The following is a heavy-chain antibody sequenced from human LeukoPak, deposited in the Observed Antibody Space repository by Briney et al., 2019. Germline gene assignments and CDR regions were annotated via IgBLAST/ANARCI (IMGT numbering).Heavy chain of an antibody. CDR3: ASAELGYCSSTSCTLDY. CDR2: IIPMLGIA. J-gene: IGHJ4*02. D-gene: IGHD2-2*01. V-gene: IGHV1-69*04. Sequence: SVKVSCKASGGTFSSYAISWVRQAPGQGLEWMGRIIPMLGIANYAQKFQGRVTITADKSTSTAYMELSSLRSEDKAVYYCASAELGYCSSTSCTLDYWGQGTLVTVSS. CDR1: GGTFSSYA.